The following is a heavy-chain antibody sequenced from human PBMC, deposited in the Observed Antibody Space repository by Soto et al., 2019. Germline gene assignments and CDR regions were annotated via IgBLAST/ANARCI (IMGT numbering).Heavy chain of an antibody. D-gene: IGHD2-2*02. J-gene: IGHJ6*02. CDR1: GFTFSSYE. Sequence: PGGSLRLSCAASGFTFSSYEMNWVRQAPGKGLEWVSYISSSGSTIYYADSVKGRFTISRDNAKNSLYLQMNSLRAEDTAVYYCARSPRAAILYYYGMDVWGQGATVTVSS. CDR3: ARSPRAAILYYYGMDV. V-gene: IGHV3-48*03. CDR2: ISSSGSTI.